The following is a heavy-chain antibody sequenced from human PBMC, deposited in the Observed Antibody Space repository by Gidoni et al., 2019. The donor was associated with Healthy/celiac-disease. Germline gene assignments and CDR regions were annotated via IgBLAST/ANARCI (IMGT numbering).Heavy chain of an antibody. Sequence: EVQLLESGGGLVQPGGSLRLSCAASGFTFSSYAMSWVRQAPGKGLEWVSAISGSGGSTYYADAVKGRFTISRDNSKNTLYLQMNSLRAEDTAVYYCAKGRRKNWYFDYWGQGTLVTVSS. D-gene: IGHD1-1*01. CDR3: AKGRRKNWYFDY. CDR2: ISGSGGST. V-gene: IGHV3-23*01. J-gene: IGHJ4*02. CDR1: GFTFSSYA.